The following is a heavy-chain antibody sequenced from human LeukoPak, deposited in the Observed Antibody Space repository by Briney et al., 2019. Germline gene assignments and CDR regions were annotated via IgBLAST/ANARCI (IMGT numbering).Heavy chain of an antibody. CDR2: TYYSGST. V-gene: IGHV4-39*07. J-gene: IGHJ2*01. Sequence: SETLSLTCTVSGGSISSSSYYWGWIRQPPGKVLEWIGSTYYSGSTYYNPSLKSRVTISVDTSKNQFSLKLSSVTAAGTAVYYCASRMIVVVPNWYFDLWGRGTLVTVSS. D-gene: IGHD3-22*01. CDR3: ASRMIVVVPNWYFDL. CDR1: GGSISSSSYY.